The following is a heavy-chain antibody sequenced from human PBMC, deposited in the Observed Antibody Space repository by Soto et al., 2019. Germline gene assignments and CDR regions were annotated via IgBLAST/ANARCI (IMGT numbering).Heavy chain of an antibody. V-gene: IGHV3-23*01. CDR1: GCTFGNYG. D-gene: IGHD5-18*01. Sequence: GGSLRLSCAGSGCTFGNYGMNWVRQAPGKGLECVSTITGSGSEALYTASVEGRFTISRDNSKNTLFLHMSSLTADDTAVYYCTKRARDGYNSPLDYWGQGTLVTVSS. CDR3: TKRARDGYNSPLDY. CDR2: ITGSGSEA. J-gene: IGHJ4*02.